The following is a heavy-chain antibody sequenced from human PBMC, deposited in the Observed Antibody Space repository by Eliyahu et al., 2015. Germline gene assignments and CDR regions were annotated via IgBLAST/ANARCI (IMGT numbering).Heavy chain of an antibody. Sequence: WIRQPPGKGLEWIGYIYYSGSTNYNPSLKSRVTISVDTSKNQFSLKLSSVTAADTAVYYCARASQYYDILTGYYPYYFDYWGQGTLVTVSS. V-gene: IGHV4-59*01. CDR2: IYYSGST. J-gene: IGHJ4*02. CDR3: ARASQYYDILTGYYPYYFDY. D-gene: IGHD3-9*01.